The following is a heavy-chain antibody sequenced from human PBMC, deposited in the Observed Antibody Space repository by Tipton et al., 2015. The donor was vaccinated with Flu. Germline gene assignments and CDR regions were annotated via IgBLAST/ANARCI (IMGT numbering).Heavy chain of an antibody. CDR1: GGSISSYY. D-gene: IGHD3-22*01. CDR3: ARDTGLIYYDSSGYYPGSDAFDI. CDR2: IYTSGST. J-gene: IGHJ3*02. Sequence: TLSLTCTVSGGSISSYYWSWIRQPAGKGLEWIGRIYTSGSTNYNPSLKSRVTMSVDTSKNQFSLKLSSVTAADTAVYYCARDTGLIYYDSSGYYPGSDAFDIWGQGTMVTVPS. V-gene: IGHV4-4*07.